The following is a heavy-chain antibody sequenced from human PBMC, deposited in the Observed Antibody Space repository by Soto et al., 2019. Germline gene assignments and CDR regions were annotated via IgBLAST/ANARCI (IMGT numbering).Heavy chain of an antibody. J-gene: IGHJ4*02. CDR1: GGSFTSNNW. Sequence: QVQLQESGPGLVKPSGTLSLTCAVSGGSFTSNNWWTWVRQPPGPGLEWIGDIYRTGSTNYNPSLKRGVTISLATVVNHFSLKVTSRTAADTAVYYCASRDPGTRVDYCGQGTLVTVSS. D-gene: IGHD1-7*01. V-gene: IGHV4-4*02. CDR2: IYRTGST. CDR3: ASRDPGTRVDY.